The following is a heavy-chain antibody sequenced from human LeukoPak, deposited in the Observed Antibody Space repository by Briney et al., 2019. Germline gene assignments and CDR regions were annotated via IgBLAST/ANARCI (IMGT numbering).Heavy chain of an antibody. CDR2: ISNGGYNT. Sequence: PGGSLRLSCAASGFTFSSYAMSWVRQAPGKGLEWVSTISNGGYNTYYADSVRGRFTISTDNSKNTLFLQMNSLRAEDTAVYYCAREAYPVVTPSNAFDIWGQGTMVTVSS. V-gene: IGHV3-23*01. CDR1: GFTFSSYA. CDR3: AREAYPVVTPSNAFDI. D-gene: IGHD2-21*02. J-gene: IGHJ3*02.